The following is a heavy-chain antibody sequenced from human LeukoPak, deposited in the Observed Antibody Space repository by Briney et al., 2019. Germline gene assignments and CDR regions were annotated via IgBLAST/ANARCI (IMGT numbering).Heavy chain of an antibody. V-gene: IGHV4-38-2*01. CDR1: GFSISSDNY. CDR3: ARLGYTSNWYKIDY. Sequence: SETLSLTCAVSGFSISSDNYWGCMRPPPGEGLEWIGSIYHTGSTYYNPSLKSRVTISVDTSKNQFSLKLSSVTAADTAVYYCARLGYTSNWYKIDYWGQGTLVTVSS. CDR2: IYHTGST. D-gene: IGHD6-13*01. J-gene: IGHJ4*02.